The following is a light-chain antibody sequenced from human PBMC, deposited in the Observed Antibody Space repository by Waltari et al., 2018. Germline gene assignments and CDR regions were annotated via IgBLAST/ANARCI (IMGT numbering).Light chain of an antibody. Sequence: EIVLTQSPGTLSLSPGERATLSCRASQSDSSSYLAWYQQKPGQAPRLLIYGASSRATGIPDRFSGSGSGTDCTLTISRLEPEDFAVYYCQQYGSSPPFTFGPGTKVDIK. CDR3: QQYGSSPPFT. CDR1: QSDSSSY. V-gene: IGKV3-20*01. J-gene: IGKJ3*01. CDR2: GAS.